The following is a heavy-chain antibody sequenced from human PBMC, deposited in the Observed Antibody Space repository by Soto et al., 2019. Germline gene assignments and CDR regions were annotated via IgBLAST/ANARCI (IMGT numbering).Heavy chain of an antibody. D-gene: IGHD5-12*01. CDR3: ARGGDGYKLPLTDYYYGMDV. CDR1: GGTFSSYA. Sequence: QVQLVQSGAEVKKPGSSVKVSCKASGGTFSSYAISWVRQAPGQGLEWMGGIIPIFGTANYAQKFQGRVTITADEPTSTAYMELSSLRSEDTAVYYCARGGDGYKLPLTDYYYGMDVWGQGTTVTVSS. V-gene: IGHV1-69*12. CDR2: IIPIFGTA. J-gene: IGHJ6*02.